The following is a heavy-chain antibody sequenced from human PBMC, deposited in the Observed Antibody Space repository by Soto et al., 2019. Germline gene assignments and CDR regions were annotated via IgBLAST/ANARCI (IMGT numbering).Heavy chain of an antibody. Sequence: HEHLVQSGAEVKRPGASLKVSCKASGYSFTGYYIHWVRQAPGQGLEWMGWINPDSGATNYAQNFQGRVTLTSDTSISTASMDLTXXTXXXXXVXXXXXXXXGXGGYPFPYFDYWGQGTLVIVSS. CDR1: GYSFTGYY. V-gene: IGHV1-2*02. CDR2: INPDSGAT. D-gene: IGHD2-8*02. CDR3: XXXXXGXGGYPFPYFDY. J-gene: IGHJ4*02.